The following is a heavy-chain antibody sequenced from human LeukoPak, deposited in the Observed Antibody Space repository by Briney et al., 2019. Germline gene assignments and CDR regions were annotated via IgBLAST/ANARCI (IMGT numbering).Heavy chain of an antibody. Sequence: GGSPRLSCAASGFTFSSYAMSWVRQAPGKGLEWVSGISGNGASTFYADSVQGRFTISRDNSRNTVFLQMNSLRVDDTAVYYCAKDSLVLWFGELFSWGQGTLATVSS. D-gene: IGHD3-10*01. CDR2: ISGNGAST. CDR1: GFTFSSYA. CDR3: AKDSLVLWFGELFS. V-gene: IGHV3-23*01. J-gene: IGHJ5*02.